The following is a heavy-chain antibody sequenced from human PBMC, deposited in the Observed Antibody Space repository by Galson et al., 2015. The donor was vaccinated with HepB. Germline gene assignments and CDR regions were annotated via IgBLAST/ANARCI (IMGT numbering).Heavy chain of an antibody. CDR1: GYTFTGYY. Sequence: SVKVSCKASGYTFTGYYMHWVRQAPGQGLEWMGRINPNSGGTNYAQKFQGRVTMTRDTSISTAYMELSRLRSDDTAVYYCARGCRGGDCYSPDYWGQGTLVTVSS. CDR3: ARGCRGGDCYSPDY. J-gene: IGHJ4*02. CDR2: INPNSGGT. D-gene: IGHD2-21*01. V-gene: IGHV1-2*06.